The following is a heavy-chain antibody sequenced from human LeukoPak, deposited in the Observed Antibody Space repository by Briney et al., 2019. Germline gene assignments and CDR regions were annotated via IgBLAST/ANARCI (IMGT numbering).Heavy chain of an antibody. D-gene: IGHD3-3*01. V-gene: IGHV4-4*07. Sequence: SENLSLTCTVSSGSISSYYWSWIRQPAGKGLEWIGRIYTSGSTNYNPSLKSRVTMSVDTSKNQFSLKLSSVTDANTAVYYCARERSRSFGVVDDAFVIWGQERMVTVSS. J-gene: IGHJ3*02. CDR2: IYTSGST. CDR1: SGSISSYY. CDR3: ARERSRSFGVVDDAFVI.